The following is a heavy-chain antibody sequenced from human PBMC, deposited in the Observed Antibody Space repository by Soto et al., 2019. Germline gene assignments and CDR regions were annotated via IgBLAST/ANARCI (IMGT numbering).Heavy chain of an antibody. Sequence: EAXRLSCAAAGFTFSNACMSWVRQAPGKGLEWVGRIKSKTDGGTTDYAAPVKGRFTISRDDSKNTLYLQMNSLKTEDTAVYPCTKQAVNWMDFEYWGPGTLVTVSS. CDR1: GFTFSNAC. CDR3: TKQAVNWMDFEY. V-gene: IGHV3-15*01. J-gene: IGHJ4*02. CDR2: IKSKTDGGTT. D-gene: IGHD1-1*01.